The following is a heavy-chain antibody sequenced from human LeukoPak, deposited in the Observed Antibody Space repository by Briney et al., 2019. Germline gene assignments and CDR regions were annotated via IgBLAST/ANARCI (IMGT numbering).Heavy chain of an antibody. V-gene: IGHV4-59*08. CDR1: GGSISSYY. D-gene: IGHD3-10*01. CDR2: IYYSGST. J-gene: IGHJ3*01. CDR3: ARGRASYYYGSGS. Sequence: PSETLSLTCTVSGGSISSYYWSWIRQPPGKGLEWIGYIYYSGSTNYNPSLKSRVTISVDTSKNQFSLKLSSVTAADTAVYYCARGRASYYYGSGSWGQGTMVTVSS.